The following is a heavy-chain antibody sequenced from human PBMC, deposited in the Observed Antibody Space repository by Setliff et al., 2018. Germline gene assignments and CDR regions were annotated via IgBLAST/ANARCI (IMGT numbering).Heavy chain of an antibody. D-gene: IGHD6-6*01. Sequence: AETLSLTCGVYGGSLRGYYWSWIRQPPGKRLEWIGEIIHSGSTNYNPSLKSRVTISMDTSKNQFSLKVSSVTAADTAVYYCAISFSRRPNFLLDYWRQPALVTVSS. CDR2: IIHSGST. CDR3: AISFSRRPNFLLDY. J-gene: IGHJ4*02. V-gene: IGHV4-34*12. CDR1: GGSLRGYY.